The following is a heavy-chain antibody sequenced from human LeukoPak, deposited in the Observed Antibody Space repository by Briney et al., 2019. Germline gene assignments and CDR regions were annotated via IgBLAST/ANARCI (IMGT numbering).Heavy chain of an antibody. J-gene: IGHJ4*02. CDR3: ARDLVNRGSGSYFDY. CDR1: GFAFSSDA. V-gene: IGHV3-7*01. D-gene: IGHD3-10*01. CDR2: IKQDGSEK. Sequence: GGSLRLSCAASGFAFSSDAMTWVRQTPGKGLEWVANIKQDGSEKYYVDSVKGRFTISRDNAKNSLYLQMNSLRAEDTAVYYCARDLVNRGSGSYFDYWGQGALVTVSS.